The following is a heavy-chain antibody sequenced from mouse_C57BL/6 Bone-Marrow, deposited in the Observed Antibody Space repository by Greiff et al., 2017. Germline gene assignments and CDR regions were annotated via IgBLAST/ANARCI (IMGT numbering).Heavy chain of an antibody. Sequence: VQLKESGAGLARPGASVKLSCKASGYTFTSYGISWVKQRTGQGLEWIGEIYPRSGNTYYNEKFKGKATLTADKSSSTAYMELRSLTSEDSAVYFCARYPLYAMDYWGQGTSVTVSS. CDR2: IYPRSGNT. CDR1: GYTFTSYG. CDR3: ARYPLYAMDY. J-gene: IGHJ4*01. V-gene: IGHV1-81*01.